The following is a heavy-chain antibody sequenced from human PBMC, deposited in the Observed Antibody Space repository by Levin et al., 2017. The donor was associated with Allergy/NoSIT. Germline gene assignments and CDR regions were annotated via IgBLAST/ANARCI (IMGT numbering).Heavy chain of an antibody. CDR1: GYTFTGYY. CDR2: INPNSGGT. Sequence: ASVKVSCKASGYTFTGYYMHWVRQAPGQGLEWMGWINPNSGGTNYAQKFQGRVTMTRDTSISTAYMELSRLRSDDTAVYYCARVGPYCTNGVCYSFPFDYWGQGTLVTVSS. V-gene: IGHV1-2*02. CDR3: ARVGPYCTNGVCYSFPFDY. D-gene: IGHD2-8*01. J-gene: IGHJ4*02.